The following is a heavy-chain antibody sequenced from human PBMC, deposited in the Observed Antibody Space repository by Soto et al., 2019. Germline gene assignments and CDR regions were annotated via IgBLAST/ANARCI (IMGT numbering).Heavy chain of an antibody. CDR3: AKEKGCGGDCYSGHYGMDV. Sequence: GGSLRLSCAASGFTFSSYAMSWVRQAPGKGLEWVSAISGSGGSTYYADSVKGRFTISRDNSKNTLYLQMNSLRAEDTAVYYCAKEKGCGGDCYSGHYGMDVWGQGTTVTVSS. CDR2: ISGSGGST. J-gene: IGHJ6*02. CDR1: GFTFSSYA. D-gene: IGHD2-21*02. V-gene: IGHV3-23*01.